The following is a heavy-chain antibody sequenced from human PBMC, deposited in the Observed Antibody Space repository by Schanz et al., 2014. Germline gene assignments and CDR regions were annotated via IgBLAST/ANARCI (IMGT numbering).Heavy chain of an antibody. J-gene: IGHJ6*02. Sequence: QVQLVQSGAEVKKPGASVKVSCKASGGTFSSYTINWVRQAPGQGLEWMGRIIPILGITNVAQKFQGRVTMTADKSTSTVYMEVSGLRSEDTAVYYCAKVDRTRYYAMDVWGQGTTVTVSS. V-gene: IGHV1-69*09. CDR2: IIPILGIT. CDR3: AKVDRTRYYAMDV. CDR1: GGTFSSYT. D-gene: IGHD3-9*01.